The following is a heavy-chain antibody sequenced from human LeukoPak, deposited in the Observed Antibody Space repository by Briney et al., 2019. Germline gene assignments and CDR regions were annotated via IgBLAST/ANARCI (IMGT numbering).Heavy chain of an antibody. CDR1: GYTFTGYY. J-gene: IGHJ4*02. CDR3: ARDKWSIAAASDY. CDR2: INAGNGNT. D-gene: IGHD6-13*01. Sequence: ASVEVSCKASGYTFTGYYMHWVRQAPGQRLEWMGWINAGNGNTKYSQKFQGRVTITRDTSASTAYMELSSLRSEDTAVYYCARDKWSIAAASDYWGQGTLVTVSS. V-gene: IGHV1-3*01.